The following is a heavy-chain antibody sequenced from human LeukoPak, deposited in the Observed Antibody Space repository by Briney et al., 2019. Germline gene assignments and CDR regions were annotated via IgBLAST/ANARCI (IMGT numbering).Heavy chain of an antibody. Sequence: SETLSLTCTVSGGSISSYYWSWIRQPPGKGLEWIGYIYYSGSTNYNPSLKSRVTISVDTSKNQFSLKLSSVTAADTAVYYCARRPGAPPPHDYWGQGTLVTVSS. CDR1: GGSISSYY. D-gene: IGHD7-27*01. V-gene: IGHV4-59*08. J-gene: IGHJ4*02. CDR2: IYYSGST. CDR3: ARRPGAPPPHDY.